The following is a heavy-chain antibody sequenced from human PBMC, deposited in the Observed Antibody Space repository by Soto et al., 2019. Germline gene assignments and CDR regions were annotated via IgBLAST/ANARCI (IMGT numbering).Heavy chain of an antibody. CDR1: VVSVSSDGYY. Sequence: PSETLSLTCAFSVVSVSSDGYYCSWIRQPPGKGLEWIGYISYSGNTNYNPSLNSRVTISVDTSRNQFSLKLSSVTAADTAMYYCARDREYCSSPRCYWNFHYWGQGRLVTVSS. J-gene: IGHJ4*02. CDR2: ISYSGNT. V-gene: IGHV4-61*08. D-gene: IGHD2-2*01. CDR3: ARDREYCSSPRCYWNFHY.